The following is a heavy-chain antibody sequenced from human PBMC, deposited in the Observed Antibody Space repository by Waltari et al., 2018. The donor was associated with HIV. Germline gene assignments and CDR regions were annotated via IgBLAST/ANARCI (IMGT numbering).Heavy chain of an antibody. CDR3: VRGVSIVRGVMIRGHMDV. Sequence: VQLVQSGAEMRKPGASVKVSCRASGYTFSAYTISWVRQAPGQGLEWMGWISGYNGNTNYAQKFQGRVNMTTDTSTSTAHMELRSLRSDDTAVYYCVRGVSIVRGVMIRGHMDVWGQGTTVTVSS. J-gene: IGHJ6*02. V-gene: IGHV1-18*01. CDR1: GYTFSAYT. CDR2: ISGYNGNT. D-gene: IGHD3-10*01.